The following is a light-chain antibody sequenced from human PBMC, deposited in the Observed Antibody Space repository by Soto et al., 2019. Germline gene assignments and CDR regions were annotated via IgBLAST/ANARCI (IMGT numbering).Light chain of an antibody. Sequence: QSVLTQPPSASGTPGQRVTISCSGSSSNIGSNTVNWYQQLPGTAPKLLIYSNNQRPSWVPDRFSGSKSGTSASLAISGLQSEDEADYYCAAWDDSLNGWVLGGGTKLTVL. CDR3: AAWDDSLNGWV. J-gene: IGLJ3*02. CDR1: SSNIGSNT. V-gene: IGLV1-44*01. CDR2: SNN.